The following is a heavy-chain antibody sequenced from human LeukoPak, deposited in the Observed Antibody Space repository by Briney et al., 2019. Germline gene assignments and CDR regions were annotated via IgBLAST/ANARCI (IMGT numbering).Heavy chain of an antibody. CDR2: INHSGST. Sequence: SETLSLTCAVYGGSFSGYHWSWIRQPPGKGLEWIGEINHSGSTNYKPSLKSRVTISVDTCKNQFSLKLSSVTAADTAVYYCARGRPNCSGGRCYWFDPWGQGTLVTVSS. V-gene: IGHV4-34*01. CDR1: GGSFSGYH. J-gene: IGHJ5*02. CDR3: ARGRPNCSGGRCYWFDP. D-gene: IGHD2-15*01.